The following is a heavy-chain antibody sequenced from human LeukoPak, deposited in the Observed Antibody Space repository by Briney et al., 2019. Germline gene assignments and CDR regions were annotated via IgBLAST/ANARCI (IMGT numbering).Heavy chain of an antibody. CDR3: ARDIRTVGATLYFDY. J-gene: IGHJ4*02. CDR1: GGSISSSKKY. CDR2: VHSSGST. D-gene: IGHD1-26*01. Sequence: NPSETLSLTCNVSGGSISSSKKYWGWIRQPPGKGLEWIANVHSSGSTFYNPSLKSRVTISIDTSKNQFSLKLTSVTTADTAVYYCARDIRTVGATLYFDYWGQGTLLTVSS. V-gene: IGHV4-39*07.